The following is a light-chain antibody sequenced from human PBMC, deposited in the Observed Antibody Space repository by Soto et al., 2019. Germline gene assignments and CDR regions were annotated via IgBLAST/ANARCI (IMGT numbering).Light chain of an antibody. CDR1: QSVSRSY. CDR2: GAS. J-gene: IGKJ1*01. Sequence: EIVLTQSPGTLSLSPGERATISCRASQSVSRSYLAWYQQKPGQAPRLLIYGASSRATGIPDRFSGSGSGTDFTLTISRLEPEDFAVYYCQQHGNSPWTFGQGTKVEIK. V-gene: IGKV3-20*01. CDR3: QQHGNSPWT.